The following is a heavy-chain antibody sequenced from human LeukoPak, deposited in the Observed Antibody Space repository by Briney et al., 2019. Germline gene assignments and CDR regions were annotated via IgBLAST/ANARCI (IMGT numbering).Heavy chain of an antibody. CDR3: AKDGGTVMVIDAFDI. CDR2: IGGSNGIT. D-gene: IGHD5-18*01. CDR1: RFTFNSYA. V-gene: IGHV3-23*01. J-gene: IGHJ3*02. Sequence: PWGSLRLSCAASRFTFNSYAMSWVRQAPGKGLEWVSVIGGSNGITFYVGSVKGRFTFSRDNSKDTLYLQMNSLRAEDTAVYYCAKDGGTVMVIDAFDIWGQGTMVTVSS.